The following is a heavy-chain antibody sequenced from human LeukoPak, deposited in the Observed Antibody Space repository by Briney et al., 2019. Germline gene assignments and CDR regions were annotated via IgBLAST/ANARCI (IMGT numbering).Heavy chain of an antibody. CDR2: IRSDGTTK. CDR1: GFIISTFG. J-gene: IGHJ6*03. CDR3: AKSGVSVVPRYYYYYYMDV. V-gene: IGHV3-30*02. Sequence: GGSLRLSCAASGFIISTFGMHWVRQAPGKGPEWVALIRSDGTTKYYADSVKGRFTISRDNSKNTMSLQMNSLRIEDTAVYYCAKSGVSVVPRYYYYYYMDVWGKGTTVTISS. D-gene: IGHD1-26*01.